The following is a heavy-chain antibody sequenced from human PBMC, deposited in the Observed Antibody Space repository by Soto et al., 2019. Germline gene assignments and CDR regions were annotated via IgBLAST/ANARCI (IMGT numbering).Heavy chain of an antibody. D-gene: IGHD1-26*01. V-gene: IGHV3-74*01. Sequence: GGSLRLSCAASEFTFSSYWMHWVRQAPGKGLVWVSRINSDGGTTSYADSVKGRFTISRDNAKNTLYLQMNGLRAEDTAVYYCARVGVGVYYFDYWGQGTLVTVSS. CDR3: ARVGVGVYYFDY. CDR1: EFTFSSYW. J-gene: IGHJ4*02. CDR2: INSDGGTT.